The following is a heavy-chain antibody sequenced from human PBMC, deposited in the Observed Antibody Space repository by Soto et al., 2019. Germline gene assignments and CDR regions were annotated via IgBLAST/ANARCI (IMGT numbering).Heavy chain of an antibody. V-gene: IGHV4-30-4*01. CDR3: ARYDVSSSPYGMDV. D-gene: IGHD6-13*01. CDR1: GGSISSGDYY. CDR2: IYYSGST. Sequence: SETLSLTCTVSGGSISSGDYYWSWIRQPPGKGLEWIGYIYYSGSTYYNPSLKSRVTISVDTSKNQSSLKLSSVTAADTAVYYCARYDVSSSPYGMDVWGQGTTVTVPS. J-gene: IGHJ6*02.